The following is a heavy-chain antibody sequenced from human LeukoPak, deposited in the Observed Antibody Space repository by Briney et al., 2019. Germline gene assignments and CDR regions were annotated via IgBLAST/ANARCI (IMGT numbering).Heavy chain of an antibody. CDR2: IKQDGSEK. D-gene: IGHD3-10*01. V-gene: IGHV3-7*01. J-gene: IGHJ6*03. CDR3: ARETGFGAVPLTYYYYYMDV. CDR1: GFTFSSYW. Sequence: GGSLRLSCAASGFTFSSYWMSWVRQAPGKGLEWVADIKQDGSEKYYVDSVKGRFTISRDNAKNSLHLQMNSLRAEDTAVYYCARETGFGAVPLTYYYYYMDVWGKGTTVTVSS.